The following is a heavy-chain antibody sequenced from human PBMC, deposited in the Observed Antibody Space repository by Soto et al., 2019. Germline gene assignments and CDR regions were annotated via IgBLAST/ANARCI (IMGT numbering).Heavy chain of an antibody. CDR3: ARGWLRTGFDT. D-gene: IGHD2-8*02. J-gene: IGHJ3*02. Sequence: PSQSLSLTCAISGDSVSSNSAAWNCIRESPSRGPEWLGRTYHGSKWSTDYAVTVKSRISVNTDTSRNQFSLQLSSVTPEDTGVYYCARGWLRTGFDTWGQGTMVTVSS. CDR2: TYHGSKWST. CDR1: GDSVSSNSAA. V-gene: IGHV6-1*01.